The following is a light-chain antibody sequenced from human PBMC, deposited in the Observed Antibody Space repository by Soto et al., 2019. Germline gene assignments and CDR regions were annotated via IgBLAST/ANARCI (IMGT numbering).Light chain of an antibody. CDR1: QSLTNSF. CDR3: QQYGTSQII. V-gene: IGKV3-20*01. CDR2: DTS. J-gene: IGKJ5*01. Sequence: EIVLTQSPATLSLSPWEKATRSCRASQSLTNSFIAWYQQKPGQAPRLLIYDTSSRASGIPDRFSGSGSGTDFTLTISRLQTEDFAVFYCQQYGTSQIIFGQGTRLEI.